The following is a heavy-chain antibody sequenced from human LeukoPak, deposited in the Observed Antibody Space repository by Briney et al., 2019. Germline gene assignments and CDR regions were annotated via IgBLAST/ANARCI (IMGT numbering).Heavy chain of an antibody. D-gene: IGHD5-18*01. V-gene: IGHV3-15*01. Sequence: PGGSLRLSCAASGFTFDDYGMSWVRQAPGKGLEWVGRVRPDGGATDSAAPVKGRVSMSRDDSKNSLYLQMNSLKTADTAVYFCVREGYAYGYHAFDMWGQGIMVTVSS. J-gene: IGHJ3*02. CDR1: GFTFDDYG. CDR2: VRPDGGAT. CDR3: VREGYAYGYHAFDM.